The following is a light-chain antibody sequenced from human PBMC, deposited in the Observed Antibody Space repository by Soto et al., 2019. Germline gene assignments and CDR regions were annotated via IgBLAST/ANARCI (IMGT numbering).Light chain of an antibody. Sequence: QSSLTQPASVSGSPGQSITISCTGTSSDVGGYNYVSWYQQHPGKAPKLMISEVTKRPSGVSNRFSGSKSGNTASLTISGLQAEDEADYYCSSYTTTYTVVFGGGTKLTVL. CDR3: SSYTTTYTVV. CDR2: EVT. CDR1: SSDVGGYNY. V-gene: IGLV2-14*01. J-gene: IGLJ2*01.